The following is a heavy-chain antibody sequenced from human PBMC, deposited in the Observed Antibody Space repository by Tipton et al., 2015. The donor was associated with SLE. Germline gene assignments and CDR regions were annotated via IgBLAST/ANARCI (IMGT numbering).Heavy chain of an antibody. CDR3: ASLEYSGSYSRDY. V-gene: IGHV4-4*07. CDR1: GGSLRSYY. D-gene: IGHD1-26*01. CDR2: VYFGGST. J-gene: IGHJ4*02. Sequence: TLSLTCTVSGGSLRSYYWTWIRQPAGKGLEWIGRVYFGGSTNYNPSLKSRVAISLDTSKNQFSLKLKSVTAADTAVYFCASLEYSGSYSRDYWGQGTLVTVSS.